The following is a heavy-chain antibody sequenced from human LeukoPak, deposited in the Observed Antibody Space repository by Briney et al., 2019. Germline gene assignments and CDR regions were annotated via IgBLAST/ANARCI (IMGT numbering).Heavy chain of an antibody. CDR2: IWYDGTKS. D-gene: IGHD6-19*01. J-gene: IGHJ3*02. V-gene: IGHV3-33*06. CDR1: GFTFSNFA. CDR3: AKEPKQWLGAFEI. Sequence: GGSLRLSCAASGFTFSNFAMHWVRQAPGEGPEWVALIWYDGTKSFYADSVQGRSTISRDNSRNTLSLQMNSLRGDDTAVYYCAKEPKQWLGAFEIWGQGALVTVSS.